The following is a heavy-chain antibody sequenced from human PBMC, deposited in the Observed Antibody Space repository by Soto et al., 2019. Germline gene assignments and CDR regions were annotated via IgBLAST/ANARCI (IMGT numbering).Heavy chain of an antibody. J-gene: IGHJ6*02. V-gene: IGHV1-69*13. CDR1: GGTFSSYA. D-gene: IGHD2-15*01. CDR2: IIPIFGTA. CDR3: ARVLRPVAAGPYYSYGMDV. Sequence: SVKVSCKASGGTFSSYAISWVRQAPEQGLEWMGGIIPIFGTANYAQKFQGRVTITADESTSTAYMELSSLRSEDTAVYYCARVLRPVAAGPYYSYGMDVWGQGTTVTVSS.